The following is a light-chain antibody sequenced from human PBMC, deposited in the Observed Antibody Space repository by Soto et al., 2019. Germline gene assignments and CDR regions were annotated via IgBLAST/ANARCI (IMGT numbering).Light chain of an antibody. CDR3: SAWDDSLNAYV. CDR1: SSNIGSNI. Sequence: QSVLTQPPSASGTPGQRVTISCSGSSSNIGSNIVNWYQQLPGTAAKLLIYSNNQRPSGVPDRFSGSKSGPSASLATSGLQSEDEADYYCSAWDDSLNAYVFGTGTKLTVL. V-gene: IGLV1-44*01. J-gene: IGLJ1*01. CDR2: SNN.